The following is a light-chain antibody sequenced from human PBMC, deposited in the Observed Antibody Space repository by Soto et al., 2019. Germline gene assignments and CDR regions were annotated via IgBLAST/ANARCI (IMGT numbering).Light chain of an antibody. V-gene: IGLV1-44*01. CDR3: AAWDDSLNGSHVV. J-gene: IGLJ2*01. CDR1: SSNIGSNT. CDR2: SNN. Sequence: QSVLTQPPSASGTPGQRVTISCSGSSSNIGSNTVNWYQQLPGTAPKLLIYSNNKRPSGVPDRFSGSKSGTSASLAISGLQSEDEADYYCAAWDDSLNGSHVVFGGGTKLTVL.